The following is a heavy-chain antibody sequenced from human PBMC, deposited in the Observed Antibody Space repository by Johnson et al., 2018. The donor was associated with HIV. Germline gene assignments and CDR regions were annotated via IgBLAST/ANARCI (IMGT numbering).Heavy chain of an antibody. CDR1: GFTFSRYA. J-gene: IGHJ3*01. CDR3: ARGPSVVTLHAFDL. V-gene: IGHV3-13*01. CDR2: IGSAGDT. D-gene: IGHD4-23*01. Sequence: VQLVESGGGVVQPGRSLRVSCAASGFTFSRYAMHWVRQATGEGLEWVSAIGSAGDTYYPGSVKGRFTISRENAKNSLYLQMNSLRAGDTAVYYCARGPSVVTLHAFDLWGQGTLVTVSS.